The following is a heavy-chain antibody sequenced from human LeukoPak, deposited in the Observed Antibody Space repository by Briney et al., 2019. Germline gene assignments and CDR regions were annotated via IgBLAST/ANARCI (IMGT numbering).Heavy chain of an antibody. J-gene: IGHJ4*02. CDR2: ISGSGGST. D-gene: IGHD2-21*01. Sequence: GGSLRLSCAVSGFTFSNYAMSWVRQAPGKGLEWLSTISGSGGSTYYADSVKGRFTISRDNSKNTVYLQMKSLRVEATAVYYCAKGLSAAGDYYFDYWGQGALVTVSS. CDR3: AKGLSAAGDYYFDY. V-gene: IGHV3-23*01. CDR1: GFTFSNYA.